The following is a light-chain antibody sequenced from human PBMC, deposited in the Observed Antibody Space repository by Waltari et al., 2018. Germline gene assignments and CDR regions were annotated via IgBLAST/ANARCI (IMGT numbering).Light chain of an antibody. Sequence: QSALTQPASVSGSPGQSITISCTGTSSDVGRYKYVSWHQQHPGKAPKLIIYAVSKRPAGVSNRLSGDKSGNTASLTISGLQAEDEAEYFCSSYTSARTWVFGGGTKLTVL. CDR3: SSYTSARTWV. CDR2: AVS. J-gene: IGLJ3*02. CDR1: SSDVGRYKY. V-gene: IGLV2-14*03.